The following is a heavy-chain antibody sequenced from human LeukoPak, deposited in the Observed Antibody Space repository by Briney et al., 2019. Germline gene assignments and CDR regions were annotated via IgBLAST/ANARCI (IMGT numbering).Heavy chain of an antibody. J-gene: IGHJ4*02. Sequence: PSETLSLTCAVYGGSFSGYYWSWIRRPPGKGLEWIGEINHSGSTNYNPSLKSRVTISVDTSKNQFSLKLSSVTATDTAVYYCARGNQGWRGIAQIWGQGTLVTVSS. CDR3: ARGNQGWRGIAQI. V-gene: IGHV4-34*01. CDR1: GGSFSGYY. CDR2: INHSGST. D-gene: IGHD6-13*01.